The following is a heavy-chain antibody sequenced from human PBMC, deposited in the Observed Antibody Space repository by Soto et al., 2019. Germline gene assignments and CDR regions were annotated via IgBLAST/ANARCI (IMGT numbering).Heavy chain of an antibody. J-gene: IGHJ4*02. V-gene: IGHV1-3*01. CDR2: INAGRGDT. D-gene: IGHD6-13*01. CDR1: GYTFTSWA. Sequence: QVQLVQSGAEVKKPGASVKVSCKASGYTFTSWAIHWVRQAPGQGLEWMGWINAGRGDTKYSQNFQDRVTITRDTSANTAYMEMSSLRSEDTAVFYCARGAAGNYFDYWGQGTLVTVSS. CDR3: ARGAAGNYFDY.